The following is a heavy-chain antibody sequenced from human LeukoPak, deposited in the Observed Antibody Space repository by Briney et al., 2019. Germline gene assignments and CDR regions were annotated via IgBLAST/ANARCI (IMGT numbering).Heavy chain of an antibody. Sequence: GGSLRLSCTASEFTFSNYAMNWVRQAPGKGLEWVSGMSGSGGYTYYRDSVKGRFTISRDNSKNTLFLQMNSLRAEDTALYYCARDLHYYVAMDVWGQGTTVTVSS. CDR1: EFTFSNYA. J-gene: IGHJ6*02. D-gene: IGHD3-10*02. V-gene: IGHV3-23*01. CDR3: ARDLHYYVAMDV. CDR2: MSGSGGYT.